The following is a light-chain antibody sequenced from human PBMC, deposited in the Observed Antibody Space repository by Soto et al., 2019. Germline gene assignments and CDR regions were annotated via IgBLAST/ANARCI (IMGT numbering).Light chain of an antibody. J-gene: IGKJ5*01. CDR3: QQYNSYFP. CDR1: QSISSW. V-gene: IGKV1-5*03. Sequence: IQMTHPPSPQSRSEGHKSTINGRVSQSISSWLAWYQQKPGKAPKLLIYKASTLKSGVPSRFSGSGSGTEFTLTISSLQPDDFATYYCQQYNSYFPFGGGTLLEI. CDR2: KAS.